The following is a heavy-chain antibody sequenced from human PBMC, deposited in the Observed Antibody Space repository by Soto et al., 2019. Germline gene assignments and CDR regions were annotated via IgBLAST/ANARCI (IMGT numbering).Heavy chain of an antibody. V-gene: IGHV4-34*01. Sequence: SGTLSLTCAVYGGSFSGYYWSWIRQPPGKGLEWIGEINHSGSTNYNPSLKSRVTISVDTSKNQFSLKLSSVTAADTAVYYCARGPPAVYGSGSYFWFDPWGQGTLVTVSS. CDR1: GGSFSGYY. J-gene: IGHJ5*02. CDR3: ARGPPAVYGSGSYFWFDP. D-gene: IGHD3-10*01. CDR2: INHSGST.